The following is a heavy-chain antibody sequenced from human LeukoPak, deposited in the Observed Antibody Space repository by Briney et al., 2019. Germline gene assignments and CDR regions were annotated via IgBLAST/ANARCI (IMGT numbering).Heavy chain of an antibody. CDR2: INSDGGGA. CDR3: ARDVPHNWSDT. CDR1: GITFGNNW. J-gene: IGHJ5*02. Sequence: GGSLRLSCAASGITFGNNWMHWVRQGPGKGLVWISRINSDGGGAIYADSVKGRFTVSRNNAKNTLYLQMNSLRAEDTAVYYCARDVPHNWSDTWGQGTLVTVSS. V-gene: IGHV3-74*01.